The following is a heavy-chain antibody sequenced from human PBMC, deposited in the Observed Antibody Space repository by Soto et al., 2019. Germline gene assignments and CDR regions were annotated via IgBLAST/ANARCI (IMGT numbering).Heavy chain of an antibody. V-gene: IGHV3-23*01. J-gene: IGHJ4*02. CDR3: AKDGTRYGDFLYFDY. CDR1: GFTFSSYA. Sequence: EVQLLESGGGLVQPGGSLRLSCAASGFTFSSYAMSWVRQAPGKGLEWVSAISGSGGSTYYADSVKGRFTISRDNSKNTLYLQMHSLRAEDTAVYYCAKDGTRYGDFLYFDYWGQGTLVTVSS. CDR2: ISGSGGST. D-gene: IGHD4-17*01.